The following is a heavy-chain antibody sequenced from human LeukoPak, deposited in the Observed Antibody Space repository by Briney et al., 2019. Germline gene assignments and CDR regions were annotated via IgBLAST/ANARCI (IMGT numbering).Heavy chain of an antibody. CDR3: ARGSSGYSYGFDY. CDR2: IYPGDSDT. Sequence: GESLKISCQGSGYSFNSYRIGWVRQMPGKGLEWMGIIYPGDSDTRYSPPFQGQVTISADKSIRNAYLQWSSLKASNTAMYYCARGSSGYSYGFDYWGQGTLVTVSS. J-gene: IGHJ4*02. D-gene: IGHD5-18*01. CDR1: GYSFNSYR. V-gene: IGHV5-51*01.